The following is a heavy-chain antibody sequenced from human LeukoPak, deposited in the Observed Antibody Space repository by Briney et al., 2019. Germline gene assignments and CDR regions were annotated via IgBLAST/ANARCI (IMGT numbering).Heavy chain of an antibody. Sequence: SETLSLTCAVYGGSFSGYYWSWIRQPPGKGLEWIGEINHSGSTNYNPSLKSRVTISVDTSKNQFSLKLSSVTAADTAVYYCARHERGFCTSPSCYTGYWGQGTLVTVSS. CDR2: INHSGST. CDR3: ARHERGFCTSPSCYTGY. CDR1: GGSFSGYY. J-gene: IGHJ4*02. V-gene: IGHV4-34*01. D-gene: IGHD2-2*02.